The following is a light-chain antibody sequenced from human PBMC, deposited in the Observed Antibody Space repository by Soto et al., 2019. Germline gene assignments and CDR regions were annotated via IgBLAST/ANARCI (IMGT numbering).Light chain of an antibody. CDR3: SSYTSSSTLV. V-gene: IGLV2-14*03. CDR1: YSDVGGYSY. CDR2: DVS. Sequence: QSALTQPASVSGSPGQSITISCTGTYSDVGGYSYVSWYLQYPGKAPKLMIYDVSNRPSGVSNRFSGSKSGNTASLTNSGLQAEDEADYYCSSYTSSSTLVFGTGTKVTVL. J-gene: IGLJ1*01.